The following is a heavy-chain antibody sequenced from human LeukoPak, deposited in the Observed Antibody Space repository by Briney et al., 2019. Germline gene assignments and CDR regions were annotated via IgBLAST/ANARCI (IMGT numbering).Heavy chain of an antibody. CDR2: INHNGDVN. CDR1: GFTFSSYS. J-gene: IGHJ6*02. CDR3: ARGGGLDV. Sequence: GGSLRLSCAASGFTFSSYSMNWGRQAPGKGLEWVASINHNGDVNYYVDSVKGRFTISRDNAKNSLYLQMSNLRAEDTAVYFCARGGGLDVWGQGATVTVSS. D-gene: IGHD3-16*01. V-gene: IGHV3-7*03.